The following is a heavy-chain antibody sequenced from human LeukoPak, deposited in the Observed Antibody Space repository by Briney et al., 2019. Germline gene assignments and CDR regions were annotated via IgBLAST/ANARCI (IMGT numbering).Heavy chain of an antibody. J-gene: IGHJ5*01. CDR1: GYTFTSYA. CDR3: ARVLGEGYNIGLTFDS. CDR2: INTNTGNP. Sequence: ASVKVSCKASGYTFTSYAMNWVRQAPGQGLEWKGWINTNTGNPTYAQGFTGRFVFSLDTSVSTAYLQISSLKAEDTAVYYCARVLGEGYNIGLTFDSWGQGTLVTVSS. V-gene: IGHV7-4-1*02. D-gene: IGHD5-24*01.